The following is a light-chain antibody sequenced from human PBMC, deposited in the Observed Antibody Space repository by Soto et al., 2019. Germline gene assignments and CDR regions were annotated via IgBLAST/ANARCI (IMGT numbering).Light chain of an antibody. J-gene: IGKJ1*01. CDR3: QQYNNWPWT. CDR1: QSVSSN. CDR2: GAS. Sequence: EIVMTQSPATLSVSPGERATLSCRASQSVSSNLAWYQQKPGQAPRLLLYGASTRATGIQARFSGSGSGTEFPLTISSLQSEDFAVYYCQQYNNWPWTFGQGTKVEI. V-gene: IGKV3-15*01.